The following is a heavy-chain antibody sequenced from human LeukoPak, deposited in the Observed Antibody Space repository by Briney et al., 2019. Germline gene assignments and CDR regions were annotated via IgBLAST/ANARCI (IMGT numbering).Heavy chain of an antibody. D-gene: IGHD3-3*01. CDR1: GFTFSSYS. V-gene: IGHV3-21*01. CDR2: ISSSSSYI. J-gene: IGHJ6*04. CDR3: ARTPRFLQWLMDV. Sequence: PGGSLRLSCAASGFTFSSYSMNWVRQAPGKGLEWVSSISSSSSYIYYADSAKGRFTISRDNAKNSLYLQMNSLRAEDTAVYYCARTPRFLQWLMDVWGKGTTVTVSS.